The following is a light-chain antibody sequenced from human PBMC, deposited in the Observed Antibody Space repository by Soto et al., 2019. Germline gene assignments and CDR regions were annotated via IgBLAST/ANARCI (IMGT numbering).Light chain of an antibody. Sequence: EVVLTQSPARLSLSPGERATLSCRASQGVRTNLAWYQQRPGQAPRLLIYGASTRATGIPARFSGSGSGTEFILTIDSLQSEDFAVYYCQQSNNWAPAKTFGQGTRLEIK. CDR3: QQSNNWAPAKT. J-gene: IGKJ5*01. V-gene: IGKV3-15*01. CDR1: QGVRTN. CDR2: GAS.